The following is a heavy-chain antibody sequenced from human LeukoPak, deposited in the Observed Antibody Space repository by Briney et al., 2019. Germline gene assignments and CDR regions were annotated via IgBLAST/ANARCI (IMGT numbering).Heavy chain of an antibody. J-gene: IGHJ4*02. V-gene: IGHV4-4*02. CDR2: IFHSGST. CDR1: GGSISSNNW. CDR3: ARIGYCSGGSCSFGY. Sequence: SETLSLTCAVSGGSISSNNWWSWVRQPPGKGLEWIGEIFHSGSTNYNPSLKSRVTISVDKSKNQFSLKLNSVTAADAAVYYCARIGYCSGGSCSFGYWGQGTLVTVSS. D-gene: IGHD2-15*01.